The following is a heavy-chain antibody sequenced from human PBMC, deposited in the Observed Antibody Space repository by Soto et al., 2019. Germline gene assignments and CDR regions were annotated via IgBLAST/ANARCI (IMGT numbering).Heavy chain of an antibody. J-gene: IGHJ5*02. CDR2: ISSNGGTT. V-gene: IGHV3-64*01. D-gene: IGHD2-21*02. CDR1: GFTFSSYS. Sequence: EVQLVESGGGLVQPGGSLRLSCAASGFTFSSYSMHWVRQAPGKGLEYVSAISSNGGTTSYANSVKGRFTISRDNSKNWLYLKRAALRAEEMVVYYGGEYIGDGIWPGGQGTRATVPS. CDR3: GEYIGDGIWP.